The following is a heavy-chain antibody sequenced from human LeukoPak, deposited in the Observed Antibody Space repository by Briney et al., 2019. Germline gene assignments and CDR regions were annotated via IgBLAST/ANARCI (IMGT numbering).Heavy chain of an antibody. J-gene: IGHJ5*02. D-gene: IGHD4-17*01. CDR2: IDPFGGTT. CDR1: GYTFTTYY. Sequence: ASVKLSCKASGYTFTTYYMHWVRQAPGQGLEWMGVIDPFGGTTNYAQKFQGRITMTRETSTSTVYMELSSLRSEDTALYYCARASFTETAFVYWFDPWGQGTPVVVSS. V-gene: IGHV1-46*01. CDR3: ARASFTETAFVYWFDP.